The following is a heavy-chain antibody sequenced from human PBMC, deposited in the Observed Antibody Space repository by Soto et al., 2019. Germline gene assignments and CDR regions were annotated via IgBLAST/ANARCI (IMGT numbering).Heavy chain of an antibody. D-gene: IGHD3-10*01. CDR3: AKGTKGSGRIG. Sequence: GGSLRLSCAASGFTFDDYAMHWVRQAPGKGLEWVSGISWNSGSIGYADSVKGRFTISRDNAKNSLYLQMNSLRAEDTALYYCAKGTKGSGRIGWGQGTMVTVSS. J-gene: IGHJ3*01. CDR1: GFTFDDYA. CDR2: ISWNSGSI. V-gene: IGHV3-9*01.